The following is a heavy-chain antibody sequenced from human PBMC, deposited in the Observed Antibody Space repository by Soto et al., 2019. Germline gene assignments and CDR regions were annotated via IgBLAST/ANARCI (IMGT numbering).Heavy chain of an antibody. Sequence: QVQLQESGPRLVKPSETLSLTCTVVGGSIGTYYWSWIRQPAGKGLECIGRISISGGTNYNPSLKSRVTMSVDTSKNQFSLKLTSATAADTAVYYCARNYLEDWFDPWGQGAPVTVSS. CDR1: GGSIGTYY. CDR3: ARNYLEDWFDP. CDR2: ISISGGT. D-gene: IGHD1-1*01. J-gene: IGHJ5*02. V-gene: IGHV4-4*07.